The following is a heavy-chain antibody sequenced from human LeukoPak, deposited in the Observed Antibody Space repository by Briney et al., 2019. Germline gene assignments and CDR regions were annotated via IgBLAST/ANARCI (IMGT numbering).Heavy chain of an antibody. CDR2: IYTSGST. D-gene: IGHD4/OR15-4a*01. V-gene: IGHV4-4*09. CDR1: GGSISSYY. Sequence: SETLSPTCTVSGGSISSYYWSWIRQPPGKGLEWIGYIYTSGSTNYNPSLESRVTISVDTSKNQVSLKLSSVTAADTAVYYCARGLSMVTPFDCWGQGTLVTVSS. J-gene: IGHJ4*02. CDR3: ARGLSMVTPFDC.